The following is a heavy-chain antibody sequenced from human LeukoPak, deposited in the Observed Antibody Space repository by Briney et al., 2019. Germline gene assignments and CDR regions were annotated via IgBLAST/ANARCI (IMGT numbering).Heavy chain of an antibody. D-gene: IGHD5-12*01. CDR3: ARDPRGYSGYENWFDP. Sequence: ASVTVSCKASGHTFTGYCIHWVRQAPGQGLEWMGWINPNNGGTNYAQRYQDRVTMTRDTSISTAYMELSSLRSDDTAVYYCARDPRGYSGYENWFDPWGQGTLVTVSS. V-gene: IGHV1-2*02. CDR2: INPNNGGT. CDR1: GHTFTGYC. J-gene: IGHJ5*02.